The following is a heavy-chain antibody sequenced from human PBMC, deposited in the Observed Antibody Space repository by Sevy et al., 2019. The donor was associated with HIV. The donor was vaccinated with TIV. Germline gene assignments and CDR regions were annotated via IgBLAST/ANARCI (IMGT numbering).Heavy chain of an antibody. D-gene: IGHD2-15*01. Sequence: ASVKVSCKASGYTFTNYGITWVRQAPGQGLEWMGRISAYDGSTKYVHKFQGRVTMTTDTSTSTAYMELRGLRSDDTAVYYCARVVGRYCSGGSCYPAGAFDIWGQGTVVTVSS. CDR3: ARVVGRYCSGGSCYPAGAFDI. CDR2: ISAYDGST. CDR1: GYTFTNYG. J-gene: IGHJ3*02. V-gene: IGHV1-18*01.